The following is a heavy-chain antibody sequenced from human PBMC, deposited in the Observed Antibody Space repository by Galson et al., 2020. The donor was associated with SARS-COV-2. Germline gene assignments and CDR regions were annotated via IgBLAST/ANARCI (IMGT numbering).Heavy chain of an antibody. CDR3: ARGPEYYDFWSGYPTPPDY. CDR1: GGSFSGYY. D-gene: IGHD3-3*01. CDR2: TNHSGST. V-gene: IGHV4-34*01. J-gene: IGHJ4*02. Sequence: SETLSLTCAVYGGSFSGYYWSWIRQPPGKGLEWIGETNHSGSTNYNPSLKSRVTISVDTSKNQFSLKLSSVTAADTAVYYCARGPEYYDFWSGYPTPPDYWGQGTLVTVSS.